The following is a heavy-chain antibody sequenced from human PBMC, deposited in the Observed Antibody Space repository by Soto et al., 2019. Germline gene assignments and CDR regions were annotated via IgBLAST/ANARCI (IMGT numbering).Heavy chain of an antibody. CDR1: GYIFSNYG. Sequence: GESLRLSCAASGYIFSNYGMHWVRQAPGKGLEGVAVTSYDGSKKYYADSVKGRFTISKDNSKNTVYLQMNSLRIEDTAVYYCAKWGLSGHGMDVWGQGTTVTVSS. CDR2: TSYDGSKK. V-gene: IGHV3-30*18. D-gene: IGHD7-27*01. J-gene: IGHJ6*02. CDR3: AKWGLSGHGMDV.